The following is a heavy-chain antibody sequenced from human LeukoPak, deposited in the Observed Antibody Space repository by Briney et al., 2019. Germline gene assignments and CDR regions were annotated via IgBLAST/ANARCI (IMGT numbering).Heavy chain of an antibody. V-gene: IGHV1-18*04. CDR2: ISAYNGNT. CDR3: ARDVTRAAAGNFGY. CDR1: GYTFTSYG. Sequence: GASVKVSCKASGYTFTSYGISWVRQAPGQGLEWMGWISAYNGNTNYAQKLQGRVTMTTDTPTSTAYMELRSLRSDDTAVYYCARDVTRAAAGNFGYWGQGTLVTVSS. D-gene: IGHD6-13*01. J-gene: IGHJ4*02.